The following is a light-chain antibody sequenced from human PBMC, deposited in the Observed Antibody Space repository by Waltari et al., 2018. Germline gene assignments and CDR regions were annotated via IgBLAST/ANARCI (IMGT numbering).Light chain of an antibody. V-gene: IGKV1-5*03. CDR1: QSISNW. J-gene: IGKJ2*01. CDR3: QQYNTYSS. CDR2: KAS. Sequence: DIQMTQSPSSLSASVGHRFTITCRASQSISNWLPWYQQKPGKAPILLIYKASILKSGVPSRFSGSGSGTQFTLTISSLQPGDFATYYCQQYNTYSSFGQGTKLEIK.